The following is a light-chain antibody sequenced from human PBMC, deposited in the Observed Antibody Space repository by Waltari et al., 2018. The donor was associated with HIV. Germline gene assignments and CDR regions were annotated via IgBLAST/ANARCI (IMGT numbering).Light chain of an antibody. CDR3: SSYAGSNTVV. J-gene: IGLJ2*01. Sequence: QSALTQPTSASGSPGQSVTISCTGTSRDVGAYNYVSWYQQHPGKAPKLMIYEVNKRPSGVPDRFSGSKSGNTASLSVSGLQAEDEADYYCSSYAGSNTVVFGGGTKLTVL. V-gene: IGLV2-8*01. CDR2: EVN. CDR1: SRDVGAYNY.